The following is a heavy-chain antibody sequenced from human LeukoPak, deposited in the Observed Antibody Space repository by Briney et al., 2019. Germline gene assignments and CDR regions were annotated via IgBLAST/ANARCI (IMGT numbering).Heavy chain of an antibody. CDR3: AKTGVPVATIWDTVGTFYFDY. D-gene: IGHD5-12*01. V-gene: IGHV3-23*01. Sequence: GGSLRLSCAASGFTFSSYGMHWVRQAPGKGLECVSAISGSGGSTYYAASVKGRFTTSRDNSKNTLYLQMNSLRAEDTAVYYCAKTGVPVATIWDTVGTFYFDYWGQGTLVTVSS. CDR1: GFTFSSYG. CDR2: ISGSGGST. J-gene: IGHJ4*02.